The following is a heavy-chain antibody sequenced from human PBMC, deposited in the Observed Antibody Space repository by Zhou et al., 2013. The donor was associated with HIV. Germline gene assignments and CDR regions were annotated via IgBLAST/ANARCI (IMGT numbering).Heavy chain of an antibody. D-gene: IGHD3-22*01. CDR1: GGTFNSYA. Sequence: QVQLVQSGAEVRKPGSSVRVSCKTSGGTFNSYAFSWLRQAPGQGLEWMGRIIPIFGTPTYAQKFQGRITIIADESTSTAYMDLSSLRSDDTAVYYCTKDYYYESGDYHAFDIWGQGTMVTVSS. V-gene: IGHV1-69*12. J-gene: IGHJ3*02. CDR2: IIPIFGTP. CDR3: TKDYYYESGDYHAFDI.